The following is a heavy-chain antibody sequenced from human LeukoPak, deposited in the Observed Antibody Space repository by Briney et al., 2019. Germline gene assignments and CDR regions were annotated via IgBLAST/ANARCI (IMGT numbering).Heavy chain of an antibody. V-gene: IGHV4-34*01. CDR3: ARALDYYDSSGYAY. Sequence: SETLSLTCAVYGGSFSGYYWSWIRQPPGKGLEWIGEINHSGSTNYNPSLESRVTISVDTSKNQFSLKLSSVTAADTAVYYCARALDYYDSSGYAYWGQGTLVTVSS. CDR1: GGSFSGYY. CDR2: INHSGST. J-gene: IGHJ4*02. D-gene: IGHD3-22*01.